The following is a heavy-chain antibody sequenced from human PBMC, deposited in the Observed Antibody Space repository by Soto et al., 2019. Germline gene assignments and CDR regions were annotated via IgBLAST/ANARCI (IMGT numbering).Heavy chain of an antibody. Sequence: QVQLQESGPGLVKPSETLSLTCTVSGGSISSYYWSWIRQSAGKGLEWIGRIYSSGTTNYNPSLKSRVTMSVDTSKNQFSLHLSSVTAADTAVYYCARETASGSYMYYFDYWGQGTLVTVSS. D-gene: IGHD1-26*01. CDR1: GGSISSYY. CDR3: ARETASGSYMYYFDY. CDR2: IYSSGTT. V-gene: IGHV4-4*07. J-gene: IGHJ4*02.